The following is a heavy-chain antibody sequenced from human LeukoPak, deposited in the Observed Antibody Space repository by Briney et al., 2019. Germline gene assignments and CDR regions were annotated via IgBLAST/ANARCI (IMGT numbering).Heavy chain of an antibody. J-gene: IGHJ4*02. CDR3: ARGKQAAAGIFGY. D-gene: IGHD6-13*01. CDR2: ISSSSSYI. V-gene: IGHV3-21*01. CDR1: GFTFSSYS. Sequence: GGSLRLSCAASGFTFSSYSMNWVRQAPRKGLEWVSSISSSSSYIYYADSVKGRFTISRDNAKNSLYLQMNSLRAEDTAVYYCARGKQAAAGIFGYWGQGTLVTVSS.